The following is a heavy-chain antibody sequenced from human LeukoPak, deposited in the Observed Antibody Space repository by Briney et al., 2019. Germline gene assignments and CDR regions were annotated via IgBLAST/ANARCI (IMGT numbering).Heavy chain of an antibody. V-gene: IGHV3-30-3*01. J-gene: IGHJ4*02. CDR2: ISYDGSNK. D-gene: IGHD6-13*01. CDR1: GFTFSSYA. Sequence: PGGSLRLSCAASGFTFSSYAMHWVRQAPGKGLEWVAVISYDGSNKYYADSVKGRFTISRDNSKNTLYLQMNSLRAEDTAVYYCARGPLIAAAGTWWGQGTLVTVSS. CDR3: ARGPLIAAAGTW.